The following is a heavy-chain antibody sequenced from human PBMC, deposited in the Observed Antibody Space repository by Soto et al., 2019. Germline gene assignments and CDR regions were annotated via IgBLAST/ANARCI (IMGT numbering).Heavy chain of an antibody. CDR2: ISWNSGSI. Sequence: EVQLVESGGGLVQPGRSLRLSCAASGFTFDDYAMHWVRQAPGKGLEWVSGISWNSGSIGYADSVKGRFTISRDNAKNSLYLQMNSLRAEDTALYYCAKGPPPLRLRFLDPYSFDYWGQGTLVTVSS. V-gene: IGHV3-9*01. CDR3: AKGPPPLRLRFLDPYSFDY. D-gene: IGHD3-3*01. CDR1: GFTFDDYA. J-gene: IGHJ4*02.